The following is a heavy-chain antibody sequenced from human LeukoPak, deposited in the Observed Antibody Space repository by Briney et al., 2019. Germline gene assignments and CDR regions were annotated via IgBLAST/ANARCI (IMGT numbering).Heavy chain of an antibody. CDR3: ASSEAVVVRDYFDY. Sequence: SETLSLTCAVYGGSFSGYYWTWIRQPPGKGLEWIGEINDSGTTKYNPSLKSRVTISMDTSKMQFSLQVSSVTAADTAVYYCASSEAVVVRDYFDYWGQGTLVTVSS. J-gene: IGHJ4*02. D-gene: IGHD2-15*01. CDR2: INDSGTT. V-gene: IGHV4-34*01. CDR1: GGSFSGYY.